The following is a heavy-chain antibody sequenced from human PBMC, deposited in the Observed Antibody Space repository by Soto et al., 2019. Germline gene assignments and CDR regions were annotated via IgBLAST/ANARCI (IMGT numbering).Heavy chain of an antibody. Sequence: QVQLVQSGAEVKKPGSSVKVSCKASGGTFSSYAISWVRQAPGQGLEWMGGIIHTFGTANYAQKFQGRVTITGDESTSTAYMELSGLRSEDTAVYYCASGIAVAGRDYYYYYGMDVWGQGTTVTVSS. D-gene: IGHD6-19*01. CDR1: GGTFSSYA. CDR2: IIHTFGTA. V-gene: IGHV1-69*01. J-gene: IGHJ6*02. CDR3: ASGIAVAGRDYYYYYGMDV.